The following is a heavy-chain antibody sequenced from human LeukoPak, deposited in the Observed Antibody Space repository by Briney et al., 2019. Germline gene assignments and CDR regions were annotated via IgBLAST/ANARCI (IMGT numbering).Heavy chain of an antibody. CDR2: IIPIFGTA. J-gene: IGHJ4*02. CDR3: AMTWRNRLYDY. CDR1: GGTFSSYA. Sequence: SVKVSCKASGGTFSSYAISWVRQAPGQGLEWMGGIIPIFGTANYAQKFQGRVTITADESTSAAYMELSSLRSEDTAVYYCAMTWRNRLYDYWGQGTLVTVSS. D-gene: IGHD1-14*01. V-gene: IGHV1-69*13.